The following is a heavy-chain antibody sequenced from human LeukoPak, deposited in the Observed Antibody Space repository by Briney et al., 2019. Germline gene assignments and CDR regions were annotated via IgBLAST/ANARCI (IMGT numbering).Heavy chain of an antibody. J-gene: IGHJ4*02. CDR3: AKDSLKPH. Sequence: GGSLRLSCAASGFTFSSYGMHWVRQAPGKGLEWVAVISYDGSNKYYADSVKGRFTISRDNSKNTLYLQMNSLRAEDTAVYYCAKDSLKPHWGQGTLVTVSS. CDR2: ISYDGSNK. CDR1: GFTFSSYG. V-gene: IGHV3-30*18.